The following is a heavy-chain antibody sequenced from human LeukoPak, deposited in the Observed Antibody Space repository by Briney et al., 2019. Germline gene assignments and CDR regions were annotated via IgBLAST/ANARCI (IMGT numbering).Heavy chain of an antibody. D-gene: IGHD3-10*01. CDR3: ARHADSGFGELAFDY. CDR1: GASISSSSYY. J-gene: IGHJ4*02. V-gene: IGHV4-39*01. Sequence: SETLSLTCTVSGASISSSSYYWGWIRQSPGKGLEWIGSIYYSRSTYYNPSLKSRVTVSVDTSKNQFSLNLSSVTAADTAVYYCARHADSGFGELAFDYWGQGTLVTVSS. CDR2: IYYSRST.